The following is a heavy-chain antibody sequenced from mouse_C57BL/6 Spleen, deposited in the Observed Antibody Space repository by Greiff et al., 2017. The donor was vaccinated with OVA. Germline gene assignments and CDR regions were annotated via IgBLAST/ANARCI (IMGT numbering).Heavy chain of an antibody. CDR1: GFTFSDYG. J-gene: IGHJ4*01. Sequence: EVMLVESGGGLVKPGGSLKLSCAASGFTFSDYGMHWVRQAPEKGLEWVAYISSGSSTIYYADTVKGRFTISRDNAKNTLFLQMTSLRAEDTAMYYCARESSDAMDYWGQGTSVTVSS. CDR3: ARESSDAMDY. V-gene: IGHV5-17*01. D-gene: IGHD3-2*02. CDR2: ISSGSSTI.